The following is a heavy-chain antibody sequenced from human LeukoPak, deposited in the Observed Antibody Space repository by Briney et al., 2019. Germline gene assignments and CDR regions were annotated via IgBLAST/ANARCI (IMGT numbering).Heavy chain of an antibody. J-gene: IGHJ5*02. V-gene: IGHV4-59*12. D-gene: IGHD6-13*01. Sequence: SETLSLTCTVSGGSISSYYWSWIRQPPGKGLEWIGYIYYSGSTNYNPSLKSRVTISVDTSKNQFSLKLSSVTAADTAVYYCARKPYSSSWFDPWGQGTLVTVSS. CDR1: GGSISSYY. CDR3: ARKPYSSSWFDP. CDR2: IYYSGST.